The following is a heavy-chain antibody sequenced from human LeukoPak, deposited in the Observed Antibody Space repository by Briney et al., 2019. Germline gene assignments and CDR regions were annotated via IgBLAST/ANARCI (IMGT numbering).Heavy chain of an antibody. CDR2: IYYSGST. CDR1: GGSISSYY. J-gene: IGHJ5*02. CDR3: ARSDTAMVSP. V-gene: IGHV4-59*08. Sequence: SETLPLTCTVSGGSISSYYWSWIRQPPGKGLEWIGYIYYSGSTNYNPSLKSRVTISVDTSKNQFSLKLSSVTAADTAVYYCARSDTAMVSPWGQGTLVTVSS. D-gene: IGHD5-18*01.